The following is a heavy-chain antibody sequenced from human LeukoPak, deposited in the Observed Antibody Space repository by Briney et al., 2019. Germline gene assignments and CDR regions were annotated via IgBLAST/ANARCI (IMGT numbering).Heavy chain of an antibody. V-gene: IGHV1-46*01. J-gene: IGHJ4*02. CDR3: AAEMAADY. CDR2: INPNSGST. CDR1: GYTFISYY. Sequence: ASVKVSCKASGYTFISYYIYWVRQAPGQGLERMGIINPNSGSTTYAQKFQGRVTMTRDTSTSTVYMELSSLRSEDTAVYYCAAEMAADYWGQGTLATVSS.